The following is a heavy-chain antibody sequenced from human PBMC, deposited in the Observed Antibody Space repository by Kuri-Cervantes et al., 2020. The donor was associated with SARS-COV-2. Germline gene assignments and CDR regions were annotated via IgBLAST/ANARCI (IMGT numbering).Heavy chain of an antibody. V-gene: IGHV3-30-3*01. CDR1: GVTFSSYA. J-gene: IGHJ4*02. D-gene: IGHD1-26*01. CDR2: ISYDGSNK. Sequence: LSLTCAASGVTFSSYAMHWVRQAPGKGVGWVAVISYDGSNKYYVDSVKGRLTISRDNSKNTLYLQMNSLRAEDTAVYYCTREIVGGFDYWGQGTLVTVSS. CDR3: TREIVGGFDY.